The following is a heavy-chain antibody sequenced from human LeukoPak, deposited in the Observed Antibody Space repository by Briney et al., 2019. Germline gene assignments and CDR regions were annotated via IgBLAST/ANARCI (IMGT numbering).Heavy chain of an antibody. J-gene: IGHJ4*02. D-gene: IGHD6-19*01. CDR2: INHSGST. Sequence: PSETLSLTCAVSGDSISGYYWSWIRQPPGKGLEWIGEINHSGSTNYNPSLKSRVTISVDTSKNQFSLKLSSVTAADTAVYYCARASPWSSGCSYWGQGTLVTVSS. V-gene: IGHV4-34*01. CDR3: ARASPWSSGCSY. CDR1: GDSISGYY.